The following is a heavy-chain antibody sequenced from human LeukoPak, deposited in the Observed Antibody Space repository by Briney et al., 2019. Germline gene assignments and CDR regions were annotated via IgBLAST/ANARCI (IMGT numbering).Heavy chain of an antibody. CDR1: GFTFSTYS. CDR3: ARDPYSGNYGAYYYYYMDV. J-gene: IGHJ6*03. D-gene: IGHD1-26*01. Sequence: GGSLRLSCAASGFTFSTYSMNWVRQAPGQRLEWVSSITSGSSYIYYADSVKGRFTISRDNAKSSLYLQMDSLRAEDTAVYYCARDPYSGNYGAYYYYYMDVWGKGTTVTISS. V-gene: IGHV3-21*01. CDR2: ITSGSSYI.